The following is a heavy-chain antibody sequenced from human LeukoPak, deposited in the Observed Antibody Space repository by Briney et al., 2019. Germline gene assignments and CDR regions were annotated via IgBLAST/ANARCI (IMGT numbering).Heavy chain of an antibody. J-gene: IGHJ4*02. CDR1: GYTFTSYG. CDR3: ARDRGSTRRFDY. D-gene: IGHD2-2*01. Sequence: ASVKVSCKASGYTFTSYGISWVRQAPGQGLEWMGWISAYNGNTNYAQKLQSRVTMTTDTSTSTAYMELRSLRSDDTTVYYCARDRGSTRRFDYWGQGTLVTVSS. CDR2: ISAYNGNT. V-gene: IGHV1-18*01.